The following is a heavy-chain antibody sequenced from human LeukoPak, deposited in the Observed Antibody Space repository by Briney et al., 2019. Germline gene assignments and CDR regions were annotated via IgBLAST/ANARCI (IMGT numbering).Heavy chain of an antibody. CDR2: INHSGST. CDR3: ARTPRYDYIWGSYRYTGDSAFDI. J-gene: IGHJ3*02. CDR1: GGSFSGYY. Sequence: LETLSLTCAVYGGSFSGYYWSWIRQPPGKGLEWIGEINHSGSTNYNPSLKSRVTISVDTSKNQFSLKVSSVTAADTAVYYCARTPRYDYIWGSYRYTGDSAFDIWGQGTMVTVSS. D-gene: IGHD3-16*02. V-gene: IGHV4-34*01.